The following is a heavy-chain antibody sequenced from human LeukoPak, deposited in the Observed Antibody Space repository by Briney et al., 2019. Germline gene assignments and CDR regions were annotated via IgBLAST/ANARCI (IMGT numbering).Heavy chain of an antibody. Sequence: SETLSLTCTVSGGSITCYYWSWIRQPAGKGLEWIGRIYNSGHTHYNSSLKSRVTMSVDTSKNQFSLRLTSVTAADTAVYYCARDPGEWGQGTLVTVSS. CDR2: IYNSGHT. CDR3: ARDPGE. J-gene: IGHJ4*02. V-gene: IGHV4-4*07. D-gene: IGHD7-27*01. CDR1: GGSITCYY.